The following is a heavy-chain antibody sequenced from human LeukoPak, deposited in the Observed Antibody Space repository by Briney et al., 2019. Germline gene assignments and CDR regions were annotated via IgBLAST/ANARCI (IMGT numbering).Heavy chain of an antibody. CDR2: ISAYNDNT. V-gene: IGHV1-18*01. Sequence: ASVKVSCKASGYTFTSYGISWVRQAPGQGLEWMGWISAYNDNTNYAQKLQGRVTMTTDTSTSTAYMELRSLRSDDTAVYYCAREVALLLWFGENLQDYWGQGTLVTVSS. J-gene: IGHJ4*02. CDR3: AREVALLLWFGENLQDY. CDR1: GYTFTSYG. D-gene: IGHD3-10*01.